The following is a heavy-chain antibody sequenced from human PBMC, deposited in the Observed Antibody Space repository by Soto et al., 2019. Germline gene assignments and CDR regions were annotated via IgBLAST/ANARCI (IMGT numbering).Heavy chain of an antibody. CDR2: IIPIFGTA. D-gene: IGHD2-21*02. J-gene: IGHJ6*02. CDR1: GGTFSSYA. V-gene: IGHV1-69*12. CDR3: ARGGQVTAIREGYYYGMDV. Sequence: QVQLVQSGAEVKKPGSSVKVSCKASGGTFSSYAISWVRQAPGQGLEWMGGIIPIFGTANYAQKFQGRVTLTADESTRTAYMELSSLRSEETAVYCCARGGQVTAIREGYYYGMDVWGQGTTVTVSS.